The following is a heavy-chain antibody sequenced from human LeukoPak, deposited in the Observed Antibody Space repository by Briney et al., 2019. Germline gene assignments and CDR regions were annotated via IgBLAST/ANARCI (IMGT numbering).Heavy chain of an antibody. D-gene: IGHD5-12*01. CDR1: GGSISSGDYY. CDR3: ARVSTSGYDNHFDY. Sequence: SQALSLTCTVSGGSISSGDYYWSWIRQPPGKGLEWIGYIYYSGSTYYNPSLKSRVTISVDTSKNQFSLKLSSVTAADTAVYYCARVSTSGYDNHFDYWGQGTLVTVSS. CDR2: IYYSGST. V-gene: IGHV4-30-4*01. J-gene: IGHJ4*02.